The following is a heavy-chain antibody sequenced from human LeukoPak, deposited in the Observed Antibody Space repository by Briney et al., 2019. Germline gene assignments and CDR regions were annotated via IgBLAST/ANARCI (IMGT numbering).Heavy chain of an antibody. CDR1: GFTLTSDS. Sequence: PGGSLRLSCAASGFTLTSDSMNWVRQAPGKGLEWISYISSGATTTYYADSVKGRFTISRDNAKNSLYLQMNSLRAEDTAVYYCAKDREGGYYYDSSGLDYWGQGTLVTVSS. J-gene: IGHJ4*02. D-gene: IGHD3-22*01. V-gene: IGHV3-48*04. CDR2: ISSGATTT. CDR3: AKDREGGYYYDSSGLDY.